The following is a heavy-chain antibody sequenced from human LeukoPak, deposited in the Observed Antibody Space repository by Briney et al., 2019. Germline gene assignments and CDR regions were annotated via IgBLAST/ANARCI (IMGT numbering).Heavy chain of an antibody. CDR2: IYRSGST. V-gene: IGHV4-38-2*02. J-gene: IGHJ4*02. CDR1: SYSINSGYY. CDR3: ARLVDYGSGSH. Sequence: SETLSLTCTVSSYSINSGYYWGWIRQPPGKGLEWIGNIYRSGSTYYNPSLESRVTISIDMSKNQFSLRFRSVTASDTAVYYCARLVDYGSGSHWGQGTLVIVSS. D-gene: IGHD3-10*01.